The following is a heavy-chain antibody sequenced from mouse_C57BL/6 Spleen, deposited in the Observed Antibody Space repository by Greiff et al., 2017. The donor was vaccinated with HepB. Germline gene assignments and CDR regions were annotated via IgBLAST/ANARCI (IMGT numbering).Heavy chain of an antibody. V-gene: IGHV5-4*03. CDR1: GFTFSSYA. CDR2: ISDGGSYT. J-gene: IGHJ2*01. CDR3: ASSTVAPFDY. Sequence: EVKLVESGGGLVKPGGSLKLSCAASGFTFSSYAMSWVRQTPEKRLEWVATISDGGSYTYYPDNVKGRFTISRDNAKNNLYLQMSHLKSEDTAMYYCASSTVAPFDYWGQGTTLTVSS. D-gene: IGHD1-1*01.